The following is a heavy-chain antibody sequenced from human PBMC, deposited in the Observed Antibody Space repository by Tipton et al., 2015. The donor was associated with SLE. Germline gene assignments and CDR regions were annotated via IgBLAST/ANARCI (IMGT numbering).Heavy chain of an antibody. CDR2: IYYSGNT. CDR3: ARVLGVVKSYYMDV. D-gene: IGHD3-3*01. V-gene: IGHV4-30-4*08. CDR1: GGSISSGGYY. Sequence: TLSLTCTVSGGSISSGGYYWTWIRQLPGKGLEWIGYIYYSGNTNYNPSLKSRVTISVDTSKNQFSLKLSSVTAADTAVYYCARVLGVVKSYYMDVWGKGTTVTVSS. J-gene: IGHJ6*03.